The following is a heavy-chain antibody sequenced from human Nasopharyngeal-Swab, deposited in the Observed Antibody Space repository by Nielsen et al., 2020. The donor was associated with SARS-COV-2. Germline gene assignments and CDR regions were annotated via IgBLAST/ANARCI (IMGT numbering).Heavy chain of an antibody. CDR2: INNDGSST. J-gene: IGHJ6*02. D-gene: IGHD3-10*01. Sequence: GGSLRLSCAASGFTFSNYWMHWVRQAPGKGLVWVPRINNDGSSTTDADSVKGRFTISRDNAKNSLYLQMNSLRAEDTAVYYCASLLWFGELPSDYYYYGMDVWGQGTTVTVSS. V-gene: IGHV3-74*03. CDR1: GFTFSNYW. CDR3: ASLLWFGELPSDYYYYGMDV.